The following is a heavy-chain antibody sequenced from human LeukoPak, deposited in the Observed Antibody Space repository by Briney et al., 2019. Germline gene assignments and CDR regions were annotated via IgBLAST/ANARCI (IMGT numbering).Heavy chain of an antibody. V-gene: IGHV2-5*01. J-gene: IGHJ4*02. CDR3: AHILTWNYVSDYFDY. CDR1: GFSLSTSGVG. CDR2: IYWSDGK. Sequence: SGPTLVNPTQTLTLTCSFSGFSLSTSGVGVGWIRQPPEKALEWLALIYWSDGKYYSPSLKSRLTITKDTSENQVVLTMTNMDPVDTATYYCAHILTWNYVSDYFDYWGQGTLVTVSS. D-gene: IGHD1-7*01.